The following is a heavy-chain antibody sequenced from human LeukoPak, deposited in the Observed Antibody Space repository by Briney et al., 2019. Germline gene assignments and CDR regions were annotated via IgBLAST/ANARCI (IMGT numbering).Heavy chain of an antibody. CDR3: AKDWHSSGWYYFDY. J-gene: IGHJ4*02. V-gene: IGHV3-23*01. D-gene: IGHD6-19*01. CDR2: ISGSDGST. Sequence: GGSLRLSCAASGFTVSSNYMSWVRQAPGKGLEWVSAISGSDGSTYYADSVKGRFTISRDNSKNTLSLQMNSLRAEDTAIYYCAKDWHSSGWYYFDYWGQGTLVAVSS. CDR1: GFTVSSNY.